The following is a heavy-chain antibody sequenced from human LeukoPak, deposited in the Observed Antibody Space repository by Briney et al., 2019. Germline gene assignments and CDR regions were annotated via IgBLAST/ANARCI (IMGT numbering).Heavy chain of an antibody. Sequence: SETLSLTCTVSGGSVSGYSWSWLRQPPGKGLEWIAYISHSGNTNYNPSLKSRVTISKDTSKNQFSLRLNSVTAADTAVYHCARGAGWYEYWGQGTLVTVSS. V-gene: IGHV4-59*02. CDR1: GGSVSGYS. J-gene: IGHJ4*02. CDR3: ARGAGWYEY. CDR2: ISHSGNT. D-gene: IGHD6-19*01.